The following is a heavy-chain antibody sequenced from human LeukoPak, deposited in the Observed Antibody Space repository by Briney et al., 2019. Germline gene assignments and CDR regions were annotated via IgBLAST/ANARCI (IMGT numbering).Heavy chain of an antibody. D-gene: IGHD3-10*01. CDR1: GGSISSGDYY. V-gene: IGHV4-30-4*08. CDR2: IYYSGST. CDR3: ARGGTMVRGLQGVDI. Sequence: SETLSLTCTVSGGSISSGDYYWSWIRQPPGKGLEWIGYIYYSGSTYYNPSLKSRVTISVDTSKNQFSLKLISVTAADTAVYYCARGGTMVRGLQGVDIWGQGTMVTVSS. J-gene: IGHJ3*02.